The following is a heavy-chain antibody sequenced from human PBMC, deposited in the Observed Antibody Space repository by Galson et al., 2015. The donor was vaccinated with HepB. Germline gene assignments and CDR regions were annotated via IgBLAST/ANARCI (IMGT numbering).Heavy chain of an antibody. CDR1: PFTLNRFW. J-gene: IGHJ4*02. CDR2: INPDGSQR. D-gene: IGHD4-17*01. V-gene: IGHV3-7*03. CDR3: ATQDYGDIDF. Sequence: SLRLSCAASPFTLNRFWMTWVRQAPGKGLEWVAIINPDGSQRYYADSLRGRFTISRDNALKSLYLQINSLRAEDTAVYSCATQDYGDIDFRGQGTLVTVSS.